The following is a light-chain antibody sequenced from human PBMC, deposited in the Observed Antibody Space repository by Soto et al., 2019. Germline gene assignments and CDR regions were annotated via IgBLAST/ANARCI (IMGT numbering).Light chain of an antibody. J-gene: IGKJ2*01. CDR2: ETS. CDR3: QVSSDWPTFTYT. V-gene: IGKV3-11*01. CDR1: QSVDTM. Sequence: EIVLTQSPATLSLSAGERVTLSCRSSQSVDTMVAWYQQQVGRTPRLLIYETSSRATGVTAMFSGSGSGTDFILTISRLEPEDFAIYFCQVSSDWPTFTYTFGQGTKLEVK.